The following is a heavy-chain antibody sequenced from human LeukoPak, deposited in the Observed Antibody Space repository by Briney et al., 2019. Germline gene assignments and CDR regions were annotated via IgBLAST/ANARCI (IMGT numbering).Heavy chain of an antibody. CDR3: AREGPMFDSGSYSKSLGY. Sequence: SETLSLTCTVSGYSISSGYYWVWIRQTPGQGLEWIGSIYRSGSTNYNPSLKSRVTISVDTSKNQFSLKLTSVTAADTAVYYCAREGPMFDSGSYSKSLGYWGQGILVTVSS. J-gene: IGHJ4*02. V-gene: IGHV4-38-2*02. D-gene: IGHD3-10*01. CDR2: IYRSGST. CDR1: GYSISSGYY.